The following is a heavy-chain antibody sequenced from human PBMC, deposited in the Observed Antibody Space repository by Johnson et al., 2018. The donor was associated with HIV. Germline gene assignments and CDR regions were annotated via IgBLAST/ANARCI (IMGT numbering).Heavy chain of an antibody. Sequence: EVQLVESGGGVVQPGRSLRLSCAASGFIFSSYWMHWVRQAPGKGLVWVSRINSDGSSTTYADSVKGRFTISRDNSKNTLYLQMNSLRVEDTAVYYCAKAVGGYAFDIWGQGTMVTVSS. D-gene: IGHD1-26*01. CDR1: GFIFSSYW. J-gene: IGHJ3*02. CDR2: INSDGSST. V-gene: IGHV3-74*02. CDR3: AKAVGGYAFDI.